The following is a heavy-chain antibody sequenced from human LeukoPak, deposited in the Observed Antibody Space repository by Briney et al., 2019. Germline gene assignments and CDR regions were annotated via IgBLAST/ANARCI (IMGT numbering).Heavy chain of an antibody. V-gene: IGHV3-33*06. CDR2: IWYDGSNI. J-gene: IGHJ6*03. CDR3: AKDGDTGTAYYYYYMDV. Sequence: PGGSLRLSCAASGFTFSSYGMHWVRQAPGKGLEWVAVIWYDGSNIYYADSVRGRFTISRDNSKNTLFLQMNGLRAEDTAAYYCAKDGDTGTAYYYYYMDVWGKGTTVTVSS. CDR1: GFTFSSYG. D-gene: IGHD1-7*01.